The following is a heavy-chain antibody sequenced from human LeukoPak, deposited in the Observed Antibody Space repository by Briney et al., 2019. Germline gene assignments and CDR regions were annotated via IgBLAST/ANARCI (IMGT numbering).Heavy chain of an antibody. CDR2: INPNSGGT. CDR1: GYTFTGYY. J-gene: IGHJ4*02. D-gene: IGHD6-6*01. Sequence: ASVKVSCKASGYTFTGYYMHWVRQAPGQGLEWMGWINPNSGGTNYVQKFQGRVTMTRDTSISTAYMELSRLRSDDTAVYYCAREVGAIAARPGYYFDYWGQGTLVTVSS. CDR3: AREVGAIAARPGYYFDY. V-gene: IGHV1-2*02.